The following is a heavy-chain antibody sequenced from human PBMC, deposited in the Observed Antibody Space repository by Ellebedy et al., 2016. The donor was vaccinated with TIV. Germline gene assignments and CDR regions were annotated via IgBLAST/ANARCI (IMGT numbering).Heavy chain of an antibody. CDR2: FDPEDGET. CDR3: ATGIPSLVAFDY. D-gene: IGHD2-8*02. Sequence: ASVKVSXXVSGYTLTELSMHWVRQAPGKGLEWMGGFDPEDGETIYAQKFQGRVTMTEDTSTDTAYMELSSLRSEDTAVYYCATGIPSLVAFDYWGQGTLVTVSS. CDR1: GYTLTELS. J-gene: IGHJ4*02. V-gene: IGHV1-24*01.